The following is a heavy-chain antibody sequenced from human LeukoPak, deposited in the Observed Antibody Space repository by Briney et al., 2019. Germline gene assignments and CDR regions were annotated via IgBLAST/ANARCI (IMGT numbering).Heavy chain of an antibody. D-gene: IGHD5/OR15-5a*01. V-gene: IGHV4-38-2*01. Sequence: SETLSLTCVVSGYSISSGHYWGWIRQTPGKGLEWLGSPFHGGTTYYNPSLNSRLTISEDTSNNQFSLRLTSVTAADTAVYFCARVSHYYYYYMDVWDNGTTIIVSS. J-gene: IGHJ6*03. CDR1: GYSISSGHY. CDR3: ARVSHYYYYYMDV. CDR2: PFHGGTT.